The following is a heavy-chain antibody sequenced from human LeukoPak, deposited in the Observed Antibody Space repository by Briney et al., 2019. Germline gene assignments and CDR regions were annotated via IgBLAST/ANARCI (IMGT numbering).Heavy chain of an antibody. J-gene: IGHJ4*02. CDR3: ARDAAFGGIFDY. CDR1: GGSISSYY. Sequence: KPSETLSLTCTVSGGSISSYYWSWIRQPPGKGLEWIGYIYYSGSTNYNPSLKSRVTISVDTSKNQFSLKLSSVTAADTAVYYCARDAAFGGIFDYWGQGTLATVSS. D-gene: IGHD3-3*01. V-gene: IGHV4-59*01. CDR2: IYYSGST.